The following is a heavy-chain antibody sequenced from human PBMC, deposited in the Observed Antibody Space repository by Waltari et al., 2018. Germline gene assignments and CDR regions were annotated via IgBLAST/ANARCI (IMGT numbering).Heavy chain of an antibody. CDR3: ARGGQTYYYDSSGPFDY. CDR2: INPNSGGT. J-gene: IGHJ4*02. CDR1: GYTFTGYY. D-gene: IGHD3-22*01. V-gene: IGHV1-2*02. Sequence: QVQLVQSGAEVKKPGDSVKVSCKASGYTFTGYYMHWVRQAPGQGLEWMGWINPNSGGTNYAKKFQGRVTMTRDTSISTAYMGLSRLRSDDTAVYYCARGGQTYYYDSSGPFDYWGQGTLVTVSS.